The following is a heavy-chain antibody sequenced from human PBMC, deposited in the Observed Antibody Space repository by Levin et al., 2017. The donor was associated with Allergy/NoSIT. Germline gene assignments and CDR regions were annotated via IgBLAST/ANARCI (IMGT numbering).Heavy chain of an antibody. Sequence: ASVKVSCKAPRDTFSTYAVTWVRQAPGQGLEWMGGMIPMYGISNYAQKFLGRVTITADGATSTYYMELSRLRSDDTAVYYCARLVVEDASHYFDYWGQGTLVTVSS. J-gene: IGHJ4*02. CDR1: RDTFSTYA. CDR3: ARLVVEDASHYFDY. CDR2: MIPMYGIS. D-gene: IGHD2-15*01. V-gene: IGHV1-69*13.